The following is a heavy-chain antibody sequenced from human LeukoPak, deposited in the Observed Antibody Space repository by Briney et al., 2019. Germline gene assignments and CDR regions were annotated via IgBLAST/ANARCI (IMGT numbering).Heavy chain of an antibody. D-gene: IGHD4-17*01. CDR2: IWHDGSND. Sequence: PGRSLRPSCAASGFTFSSYGFHWVRQAPGKGLDWVAVIWHDGSNDFYSDSVKGRFTISRDNSKNTVYLQMNSLRAEDTAVYYCARVMNDYGDFDDAFDIWGQGTMVTVSS. CDR3: ARVMNDYGDFDDAFDI. CDR1: GFTFSSYG. J-gene: IGHJ3*02. V-gene: IGHV3-33*01.